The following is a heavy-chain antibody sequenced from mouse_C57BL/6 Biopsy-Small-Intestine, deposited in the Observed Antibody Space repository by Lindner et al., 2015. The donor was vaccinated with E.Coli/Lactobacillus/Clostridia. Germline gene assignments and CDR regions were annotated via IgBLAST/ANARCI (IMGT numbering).Heavy chain of an antibody. D-gene: IGHD1-1*01. Sequence: SVKVSCKASGYTFTTYGISWVRQAPGQGLEWMGWISAYNGNTNFAQKLQDRVTMTTDTSTSTAYMELRSLRSDDTAVYFCARDYGGSYPFDYWGQGTLVTVSS. CDR1: GYTFTTYG. J-gene: IGHJ4*01. CDR2: ISAYNGNT. V-gene: IGHV1-7*01. CDR3: ARDYGGSYPFDY.